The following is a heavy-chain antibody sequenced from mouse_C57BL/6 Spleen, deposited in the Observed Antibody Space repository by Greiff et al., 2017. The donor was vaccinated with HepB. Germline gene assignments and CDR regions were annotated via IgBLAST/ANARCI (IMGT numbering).Heavy chain of an antibody. CDR1: GYTFTSYW. CDR3: ARSGWLLGYFDV. D-gene: IGHD2-3*01. V-gene: IGHV1-64*01. Sequence: QVQLQQPGAELVKPGASVKLSCKASGYTFTSYWMHWVKQRPGQGLEWIGMIHPNSGSTNYNEKFKSKATLTVDKSSSTAYMQLSSLTSEDSAVYYCARSGWLLGYFDVWGTGTTVTVSS. CDR2: IHPNSGST. J-gene: IGHJ1*03.